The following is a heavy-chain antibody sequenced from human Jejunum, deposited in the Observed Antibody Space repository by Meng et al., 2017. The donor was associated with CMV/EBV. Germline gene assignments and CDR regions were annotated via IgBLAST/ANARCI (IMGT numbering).Heavy chain of an antibody. Sequence: ASGYQFINYGVAWVRPAPGQGLGWMGWINTYNGITNYVQSLQGRVSMTTDTSTTTVYMELRSLRSDDTALYYCARSYTSYSFFDFWGQGTMVTVSS. CDR1: GYQFINYG. J-gene: IGHJ3*01. CDR3: ARSYTSYSFFDF. CDR2: INTYNGIT. V-gene: IGHV1-18*01. D-gene: IGHD2-21*01.